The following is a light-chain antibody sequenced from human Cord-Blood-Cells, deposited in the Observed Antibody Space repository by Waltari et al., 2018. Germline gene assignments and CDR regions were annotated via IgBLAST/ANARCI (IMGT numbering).Light chain of an antibody. V-gene: IGLV2-23*01. CDR3: CSYAGSSTWV. CDR1: ISNCRRYNL. Sequence: QPAPTPPATVSGSPGQTNTHSCTGTISNCRRYNLVPWYQQHPGKAPKLTLYEGSKRPSGVSNRFSGSKSGKTVSLTISGLEAEDEADYYCCSYAGSSTWVFGGGTKLTVL. CDR2: EGS. J-gene: IGLJ3*02.